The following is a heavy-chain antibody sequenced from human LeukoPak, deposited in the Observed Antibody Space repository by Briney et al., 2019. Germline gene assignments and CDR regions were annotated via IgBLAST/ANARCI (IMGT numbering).Heavy chain of an antibody. Sequence: GGSLRLSCAASGFTFSSYAMHWVRQAPGKGLEWVAVISYDGSNKYYADSVKGRFTISRDNSKNTLYLQMNSLRAEDTAVYYCARSQERYDFWSGQTYYGMDVWGQGTTVTVSS. D-gene: IGHD3-3*01. CDR3: ARSQERYDFWSGQTYYGMDV. CDR1: GFTFSSYA. V-gene: IGHV3-30*04. J-gene: IGHJ6*02. CDR2: ISYDGSNK.